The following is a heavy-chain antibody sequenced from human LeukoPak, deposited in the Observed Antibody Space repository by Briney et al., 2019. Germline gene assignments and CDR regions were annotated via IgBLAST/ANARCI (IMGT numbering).Heavy chain of an antibody. Sequence: SETLSLTCTVSGASIRSHYWSWIRQPPGKGLEWIGYMYYSGNSNYNPALKSRVTISVDTSKNQFSLKMISVTPEDTAVYYCARKRYCRSTSCYGVGPDPFDYWGQGTLVTVSS. D-gene: IGHD2-2*01. J-gene: IGHJ4*02. V-gene: IGHV4-59*11. CDR1: GASIRSHY. CDR2: MYYSGNS. CDR3: ARKRYCRSTSCYGVGPDPFDY.